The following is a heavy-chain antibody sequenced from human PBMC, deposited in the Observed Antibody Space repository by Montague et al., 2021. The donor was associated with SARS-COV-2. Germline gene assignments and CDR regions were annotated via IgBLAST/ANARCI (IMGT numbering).Heavy chain of an antibody. CDR1: GGSISSYY. J-gene: IGHJ4*02. Sequence: SETLSLTCTVSGGSISSYYWSWIRQHPGKGLEWIGYIYYSGSTNYNPSLKSRVTISVDTSKNQFSLRLSSVTAADPAVYYCARDLPPSRPRNPVWGQGTLVTVSS. CDR2: IYYSGST. D-gene: IGHD2/OR15-2a*01. V-gene: IGHV4-59*01. CDR3: ARDLPPSRPRNPV.